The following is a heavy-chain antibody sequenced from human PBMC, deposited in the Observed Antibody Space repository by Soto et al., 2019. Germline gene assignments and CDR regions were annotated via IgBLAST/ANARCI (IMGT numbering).Heavy chain of an antibody. CDR2: IIPASGDT. Sequence: ASVKVSCKASGYTFTGYYMHWVRQAPGQGLEYMGRIIPASGDTNYAQNFQGRVTMTRDTSISTAYMELSRLTSDDTAVYYCARLCDDTAAWGQGTLVTVSS. CDR1: GYTFTGYY. V-gene: IGHV1-2*06. J-gene: IGHJ5*02. D-gene: IGHD5-18*01. CDR3: ARLCDDTAA.